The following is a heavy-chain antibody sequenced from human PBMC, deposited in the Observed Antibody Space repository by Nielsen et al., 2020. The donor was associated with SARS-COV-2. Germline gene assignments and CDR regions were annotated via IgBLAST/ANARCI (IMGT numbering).Heavy chain of an antibody. CDR1: GFTFSSYY. Sequence: GESLKISCAGSGFTFSSYYLNWVRQAPGRGLEWVAVILPDGSNKYYADSVTGRFTISRDDSKNMMYLQMNSLRPEDTALYYCARGPRNWALDYWGQGTLVTVSS. V-gene: IGHV3-30*01. J-gene: IGHJ4*02. CDR3: ARGPRNWALDY. D-gene: IGHD7-27*01. CDR2: ILPDGSNK.